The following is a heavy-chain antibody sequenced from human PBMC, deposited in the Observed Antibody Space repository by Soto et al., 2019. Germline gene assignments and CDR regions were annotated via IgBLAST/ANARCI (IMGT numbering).Heavy chain of an antibody. V-gene: IGHV4-31*01. D-gene: IGHD1-1*01. CDR2: IYYSGST. CDR1: GGSISSGGYY. CDR3: ARFNLWGNDGLVDGFDY. Sequence: QVQLQESGPGLVKPSQTLSLTCTVSGGSISSGGYYWSWIRQHPGKGLEWIGYIYYSGSTYYNPSLKSPVTISVDTSKNQFSLKLSSVTAADTAVYYCARFNLWGNDGLVDGFDYWGQGTLVTVSS. J-gene: IGHJ4*02.